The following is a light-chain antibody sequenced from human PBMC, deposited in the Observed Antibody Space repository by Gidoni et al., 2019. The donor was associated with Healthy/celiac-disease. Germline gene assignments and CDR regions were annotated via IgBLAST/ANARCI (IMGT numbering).Light chain of an antibody. J-gene: IGKJ1*01. V-gene: IGKV1-39*01. CDR2: AAS. CDR3: QQSYSTLWT. Sequence: IQMTHSPSSLSASVGDRVTITCRARQRISSYLNWYQQKPGKAPKLLIYAASSLQSGVPSRFSGSGSGTDFTLTISRLQPEDFATYYCQQSYSTLWTFXXXTKVEIK. CDR1: QRISSY.